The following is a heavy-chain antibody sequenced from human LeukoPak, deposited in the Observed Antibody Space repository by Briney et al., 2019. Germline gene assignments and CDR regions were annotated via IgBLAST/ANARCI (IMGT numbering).Heavy chain of an antibody. CDR2: ISSSSSYI. CDR3: ARDQEDEPFDY. CDR1: GFTFSSYS. Sequence: GGSLRLSCAASGFTFSSYSMNWVRQAPGKGLEWVSSISSSSSYIYYADSVKGRFTISRDTAKNSLYLQMNSLRAEDTAVYYCARDQEDEPFDYWGQGTLVTVSS. V-gene: IGHV3-21*01. J-gene: IGHJ4*02.